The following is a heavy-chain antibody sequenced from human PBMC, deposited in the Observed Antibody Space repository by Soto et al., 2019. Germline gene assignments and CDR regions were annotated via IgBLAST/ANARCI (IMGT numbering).Heavy chain of an antibody. V-gene: IGHV1-18*01. Sequence: ASVKGSFQASGFTFSRYSISWMRQAPGQGLEWMGWISAYNGNTNYAQKLQGRVTMTTDTSTSTAYMELRSLRSDDTAVYYCARDPPPPDYWGQGTLVTVS. CDR1: GFTFSRYS. CDR3: ARDPPPPDY. J-gene: IGHJ4*02. CDR2: ISAYNGNT.